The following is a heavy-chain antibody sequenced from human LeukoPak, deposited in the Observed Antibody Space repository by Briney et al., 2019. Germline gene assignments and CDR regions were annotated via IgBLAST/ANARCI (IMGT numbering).Heavy chain of an antibody. J-gene: IGHJ4*02. V-gene: IGHV4-59*08. CDR3: AGHHPRNTVDF. CDR1: GGSISSYY. Sequence: TSETLSLTCTVSGGSISSYYWSWIRQPPGKGLEWIAYISDIGSINYNPSLKSRVTISLDTSKNQFSLKLSSVTAADTAVYYCAGHHPRNTVDFWGQGTLVTVSS. CDR2: ISDIGSI. D-gene: IGHD2-8*02.